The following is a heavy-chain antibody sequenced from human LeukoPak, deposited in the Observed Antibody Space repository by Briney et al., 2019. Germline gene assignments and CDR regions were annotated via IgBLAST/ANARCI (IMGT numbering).Heavy chain of an antibody. Sequence: SETLSLTCTVSGGSINSYYWSWLRQPPGKGLEWNGYIYYSGSTNYNPSLKSQVTISVDKSKNQFSLKLSSVTAADTAVYYCARENPTYYYDSRVFDYWGQGTLVTVSS. D-gene: IGHD3-22*01. V-gene: IGHV4-59*01. CDR2: IYYSGST. CDR1: GGSINSYY. CDR3: ARENPTYYYDSRVFDY. J-gene: IGHJ4*02.